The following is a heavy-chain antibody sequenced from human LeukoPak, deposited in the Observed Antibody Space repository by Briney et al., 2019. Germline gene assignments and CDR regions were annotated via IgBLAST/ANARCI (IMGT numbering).Heavy chain of an antibody. CDR3: ARETQLLWFGELLYLDY. V-gene: IGHV7-4-1*02. CDR1: GYTFTSYA. D-gene: IGHD3-10*01. J-gene: IGHJ4*02. CDR2: INTNTGNP. Sequence: ASVKVSCKASGYTFTSYAMNWVRQAPGQGLEWIGWINTNTGNPTYAQGFTGRFVFSLDTSVSTAYLQISSLKAEDTAVYYCARETQLLWFGELLYLDYWGQGTLVTVSS.